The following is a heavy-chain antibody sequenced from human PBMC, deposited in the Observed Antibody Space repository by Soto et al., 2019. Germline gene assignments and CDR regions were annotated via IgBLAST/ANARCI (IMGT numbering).Heavy chain of an antibody. Sequence: VRQAPGKGLEWVAVISYDGSNKYYADSVKGRFTISRDNSKNTLYLQMNSLRAEDTAVYYCARGESITIYYYYYGMDVWGQGTTVTVSS. J-gene: IGHJ6*02. CDR2: ISYDGSNK. CDR3: ARGESITIYYYYYGMDV. D-gene: IGHD3-3*01. V-gene: IGHV3-30-3*01.